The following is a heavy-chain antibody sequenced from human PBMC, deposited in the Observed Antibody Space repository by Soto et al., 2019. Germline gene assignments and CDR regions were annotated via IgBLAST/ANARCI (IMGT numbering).Heavy chain of an antibody. J-gene: IGHJ4*02. CDR3: ASEHSSSWRFDY. D-gene: IGHD6-13*01. CDR1: GYTFTSYD. CDR2: MNPNSGNT. Sequence: QVQLVQSGAEVKKPGASVKVSCKASGYTFTSYDINWVRQATGQGLEWMGWMNPNSGNTGYAQKCKGRVTMTRNTSISTAYMELSSLRSEDTAVYYCASEHSSSWRFDYWGQGTLVTVSS. V-gene: IGHV1-8*01.